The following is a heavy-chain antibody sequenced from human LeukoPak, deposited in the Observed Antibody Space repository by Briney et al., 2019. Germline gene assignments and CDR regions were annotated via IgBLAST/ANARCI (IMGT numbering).Heavy chain of an antibody. Sequence: GGSLRLSCVGSGFTFSVYDMQWVRQAPGKGLEWVSATSRSSGAHYTDSVKGRFTISRDNSKDTLYLQMDSLRAEDTAVYYCAQGGYFAFDMWGQGTMVTVSS. V-gene: IGHV3-23*01. CDR2: TSRSSGA. J-gene: IGHJ3*02. CDR3: AQGGYFAFDM. CDR1: GFTFSVYD. D-gene: IGHD2-2*03.